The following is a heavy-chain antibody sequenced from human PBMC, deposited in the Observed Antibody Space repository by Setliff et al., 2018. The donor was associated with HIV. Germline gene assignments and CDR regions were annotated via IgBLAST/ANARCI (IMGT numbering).Heavy chain of an antibody. J-gene: IGHJ4*02. V-gene: IGHV4-34*01. D-gene: IGHD1-26*01. Sequence: VYGGSLSGHFWSWIRQSPGKGLEWIGEINDRGTTNYNPSFKSRVPISEDTSKRQFSLRLKSVTAAVTAVYYCARDGLGEWELLIDYCGQGTLVTVSS. CDR2: INDRGTT. CDR3: ARDGLGEWELLIDY. CDR1: GGSLSGHF.